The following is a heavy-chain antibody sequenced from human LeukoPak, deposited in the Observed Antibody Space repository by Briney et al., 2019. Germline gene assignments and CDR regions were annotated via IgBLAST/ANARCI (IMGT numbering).Heavy chain of an antibody. CDR2: IRYDGSDK. D-gene: IGHD3-3*01. V-gene: IGHV3-30*02. J-gene: IGHJ4*02. CDR1: GFTFSSHG. CDR3: VRDTSVGAAYFDF. Sequence: PGGSLRLSCAASGFTFSSHGMHWVRQAPGKGLEWVAFIRYDGSDKYYADTVTGRFTISRDNSKNILSLQMTTLRPDDTAVYFCVRDTSVGAAYFDFWGQGALVAVSS.